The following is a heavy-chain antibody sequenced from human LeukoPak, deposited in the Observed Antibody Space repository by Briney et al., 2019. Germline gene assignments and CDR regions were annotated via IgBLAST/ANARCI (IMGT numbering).Heavy chain of an antibody. J-gene: IGHJ5*02. Sequence: PSETLSLTCTVSGGSISSYYWSWIRQPAGKGLEWIGRIYTSGSTNYNPSLKRRVTISVDKSKNQFSLKLSSVTAADTAVYYCARGSNWNYALEFDPWGQGTLVTVSS. V-gene: IGHV4-4*07. D-gene: IGHD1-7*01. CDR1: GGSISSYY. CDR3: ARGSNWNYALEFDP. CDR2: IYTSGST.